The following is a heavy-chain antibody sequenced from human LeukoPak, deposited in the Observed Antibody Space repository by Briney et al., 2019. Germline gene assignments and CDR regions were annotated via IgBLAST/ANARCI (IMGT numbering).Heavy chain of an antibody. V-gene: IGHV1-18*01. Sequence: ASVKVSCKASGYTFTSYGISWVRQAPGQGLEWMGWISAYNGNTNYAQKLQGRVTMTEDTSTDTAYMELSSLRSEDTAAYYCATGKLRILDYYYYGMDVWGQGTTVTVSS. D-gene: IGHD2-15*01. CDR1: GYTFTSYG. CDR3: ATGKLRILDYYYYGMDV. J-gene: IGHJ6*02. CDR2: ISAYNGNT.